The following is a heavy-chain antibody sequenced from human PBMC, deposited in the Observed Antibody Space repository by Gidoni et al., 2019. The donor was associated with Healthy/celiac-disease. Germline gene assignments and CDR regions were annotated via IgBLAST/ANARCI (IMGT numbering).Heavy chain of an antibody. J-gene: IGHJ2*01. CDR2: ISSISSYI. D-gene: IGHD2-15*01. CDR3: ARGVGVVVAATVYWYFDL. Sequence: EVQLVESGGGLVKPGGSLRLSCAASGFPFSSYSMNWVRQAPGKGLEWFSSISSISSYIYYAESVKGRFTISRDNAKNSLYLQMNSLRAEDTAVYYCARGVGVVVAATVYWYFDLWGRGTLVTVSS. V-gene: IGHV3-21*01. CDR1: GFPFSSYS.